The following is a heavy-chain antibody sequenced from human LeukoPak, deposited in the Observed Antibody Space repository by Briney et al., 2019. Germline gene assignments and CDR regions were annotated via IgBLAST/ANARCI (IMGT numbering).Heavy chain of an antibody. D-gene: IGHD3/OR15-3a*01. Sequence: SETLSLTCTVSGGSISSSSYYWGWIRQPPGKGLEWIGSIYYSGSTNYNPSLKSRVTISVDTSKNQFSLKLSSVTAADTAVYYCARDGLAASQLAFDIWGQGTMVTVSS. CDR1: GGSISSSSYY. CDR2: IYYSGST. CDR3: ARDGLAASQLAFDI. V-gene: IGHV4-39*07. J-gene: IGHJ3*02.